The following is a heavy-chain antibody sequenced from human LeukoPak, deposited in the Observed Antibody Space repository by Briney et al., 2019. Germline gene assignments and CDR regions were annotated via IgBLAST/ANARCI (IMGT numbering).Heavy chain of an antibody. J-gene: IGHJ4*02. V-gene: IGHV3-73*01. CDR1: GFTFSGSA. D-gene: IGHD6-13*01. Sequence: PGGSLRLSCAASGFTFSGSAMHWVRQASGKGLEGVGRIRSKANSYATAYAASVKGRFTISRDDSKNTAYLQMNSLKPEDTAVYYCTSAWQLDSQLWGQGTLVTVSS. CDR3: TSAWQLDSQL. CDR2: IRSKANSYAT.